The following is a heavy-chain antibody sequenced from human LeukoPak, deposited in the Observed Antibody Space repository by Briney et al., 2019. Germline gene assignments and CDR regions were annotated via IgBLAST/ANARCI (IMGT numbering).Heavy chain of an antibody. CDR3: ARGVAATGIDY. CDR2: TYYRSKWYN. J-gene: IGHJ4*02. V-gene: IGHV6-1*01. D-gene: IGHD1-26*01. CDR1: GDSVSSNSAA. Sequence: SQTLSLTCAISGDSVSSNSAACNWIRQSPSRVLEWLGRTYYRSKWYNDYAVSVKSRITISPDTSKNQFSLQLNSATPEDTAVYYCARGVAATGIDYWGQGTLVTVSS.